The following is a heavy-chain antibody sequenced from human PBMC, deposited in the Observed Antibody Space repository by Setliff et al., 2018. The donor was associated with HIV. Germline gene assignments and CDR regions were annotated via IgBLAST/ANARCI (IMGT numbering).Heavy chain of an antibody. CDR2: INHSGST. Sequence: NPSETLSLTCAVYGGSFSGYYWSWIRQPPGKGLEWIGEINHSGSTNYNPSLKSRVTISVDTSKNQFSLKLSSVTAADTAVYYCARGYIVLMVYAMTWFDPWGRGTLVTVSS. CDR1: GGSFSGYY. CDR3: ARGYIVLMVYAMTWFDP. V-gene: IGHV4-34*01. J-gene: IGHJ5*02. D-gene: IGHD2-8*01.